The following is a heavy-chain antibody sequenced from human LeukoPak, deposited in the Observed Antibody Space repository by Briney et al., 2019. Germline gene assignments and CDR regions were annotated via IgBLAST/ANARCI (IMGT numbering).Heavy chain of an antibody. CDR2: ISAYNGNT. CDR3: ARDGWQQLFPYYFDY. V-gene: IGHV1-18*01. D-gene: IGHD6-13*01. CDR1: GYTFTSYG. J-gene: IGHJ4*02. Sequence: GASVKVSGKASGYTFTSYGISWVRQAPGQGLEWMGWISAYNGNTNYAQKLQGRVTMTTDTSTSTAYMELRSLRSDDTAVYYCARDGWQQLFPYYFDYWGQGTLVTVSS.